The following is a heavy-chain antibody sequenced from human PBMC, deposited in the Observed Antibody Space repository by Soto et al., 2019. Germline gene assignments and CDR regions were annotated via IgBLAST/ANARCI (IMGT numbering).Heavy chain of an antibody. D-gene: IGHD2-21*02. CDR2: MYNTGST. CDR1: CGSIIGDV. CDR3: ARDLWGYCGTDCYPLDV. J-gene: IGHJ6*02. V-gene: IGHV4-59*01. Sequence: SDSLAPISTVACGSIIGDVWILVLQPPGKGLEWIGYMYNTGSTVYNPSFKSRVTISVDTSKNQFSLKLNSVTAADTAVYYCARDLWGYCGTDCYPLDVWGQGTTVT.